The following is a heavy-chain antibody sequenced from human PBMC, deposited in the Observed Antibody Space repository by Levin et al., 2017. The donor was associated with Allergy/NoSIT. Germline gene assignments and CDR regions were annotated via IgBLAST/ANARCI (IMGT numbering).Heavy chain of an antibody. Sequence: GGSLRLSCAASGFTFSTYAMNWVRQAPGQGLEWVSSVSDGGDYTFYADSVKGRFTISRDNSKDTQYLQMINLRAEDTALYFCAKDDGAAYYSFDSWGQGTLVTVSS. V-gene: IGHV3-23*01. D-gene: IGHD1-26*01. J-gene: IGHJ4*02. CDR2: VSDGGDYT. CDR3: AKDDGAAYYSFDS. CDR1: GFTFSTYA.